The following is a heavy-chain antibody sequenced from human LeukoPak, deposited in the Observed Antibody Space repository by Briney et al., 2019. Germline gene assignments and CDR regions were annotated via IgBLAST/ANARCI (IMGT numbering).Heavy chain of an antibody. CDR3: ARVKLSEWIQLWLLDH. Sequence: GGSLRLSCAASGFTFSSYSMNWVRQTPGKGLEWVSSISSSSSYIYYADSVKGRFTISRDNAKNSLYLQMNSLRAEDTAVYYCARVKLSEWIQLWLLDHWGQGTLVTVSS. D-gene: IGHD5-18*01. CDR2: ISSSSSYI. V-gene: IGHV3-21*01. J-gene: IGHJ4*02. CDR1: GFTFSSYS.